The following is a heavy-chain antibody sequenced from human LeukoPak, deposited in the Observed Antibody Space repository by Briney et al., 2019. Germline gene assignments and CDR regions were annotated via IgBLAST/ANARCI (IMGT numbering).Heavy chain of an antibody. V-gene: IGHV3-33*01. J-gene: IGHJ3*02. CDR2: IYHAGT. CDR3: ASLGGPMSSDDAFDI. CDR1: GLTFSAYG. D-gene: IGHD3-22*01. Sequence: PGGSLRLSCAASGLTFSAYGMHGARQAPGKGLEWITVIYHAGTHYADSVKGRFTVSRDNSENTLYLQMNSLRAEDTAMYYCASLGGPMSSDDAFDIWGRGTMVTVSA.